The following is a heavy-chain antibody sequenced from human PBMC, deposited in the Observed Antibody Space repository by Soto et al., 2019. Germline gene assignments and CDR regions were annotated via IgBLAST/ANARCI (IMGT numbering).Heavy chain of an antibody. V-gene: IGHV1-18*01. J-gene: IGHJ4*02. CDR3: ARFGAAGLAFDY. CDR2: ISAYNGNT. Sequence: ASVKVSCEAFGYTFTSYGISWVRQAPGQGLEWMGWISAYNGNTNYAQKLQGRVTMTTDTSTSTAYMELRSLRSDDTAVYYCARFGAAGLAFDYWGQGTLVTVFS. D-gene: IGHD3-10*01. CDR1: GYTFTSYG.